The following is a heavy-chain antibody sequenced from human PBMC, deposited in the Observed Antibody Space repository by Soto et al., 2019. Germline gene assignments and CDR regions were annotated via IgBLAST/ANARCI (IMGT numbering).Heavy chain of an antibody. CDR1: GFTLTTYA. V-gene: IGHV3-23*01. D-gene: IGHD3-3*01. Sequence: EVQLLESGGGLVQSGGSLRLSCATSGFTLTTYAMNWVRQAPGKGLEWVSSISGSVGSTYYADSVKGRFTISRDNSQNTLLLQMNRLRAEDTAVYYCARDLTSSGRIGIFGYWGHGTLVTVSS. CDR2: ISGSVGST. J-gene: IGHJ4*01. CDR3: ARDLTSSGRIGIFGY.